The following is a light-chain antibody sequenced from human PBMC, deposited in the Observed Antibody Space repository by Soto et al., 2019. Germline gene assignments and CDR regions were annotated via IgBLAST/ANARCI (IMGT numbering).Light chain of an antibody. CDR2: EVS. CDR3: SSYAGSNNFVV. J-gene: IGLJ2*01. CDR1: SSDVGGYNF. V-gene: IGLV2-8*01. Sequence: QSALTQPPSASGSPGQSVAISCTGTSSDVGGYNFVSWYQQHPGKAPKLMIYEVSKRPSGVPDRFSGSKSGNTASLTVSGLQAEDEAVYYCSSYAGSNNFVVFGGGTKL.